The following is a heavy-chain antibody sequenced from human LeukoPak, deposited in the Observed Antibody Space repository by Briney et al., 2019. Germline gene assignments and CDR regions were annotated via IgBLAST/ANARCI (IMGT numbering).Heavy chain of an antibody. CDR1: GYTFTGYY. Sequence: ASVKVSCKASGYTFTGYYMHWVRQAPGQGLEWMGWINPNSGGTNYAQKFQGRVTMTRDTSISTAYMELSRLRSDDTAVYYRARDLRSSWGNYYDSIFWGQGTLVTVSS. CDR2: INPNSGGT. V-gene: IGHV1-2*02. CDR3: ARDLRSSWGNYYDSIF. D-gene: IGHD3-22*01. J-gene: IGHJ4*02.